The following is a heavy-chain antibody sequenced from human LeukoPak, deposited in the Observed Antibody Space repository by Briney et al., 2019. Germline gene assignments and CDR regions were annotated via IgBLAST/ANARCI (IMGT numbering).Heavy chain of an antibody. CDR3: ARFVWWLQGLEY. D-gene: IGHD5-12*01. J-gene: IGHJ4*02. CDR1: GYTFTGYY. Sequence: ASVKVSCKASGYTFTGYYMHWVRQAPGQGLEWMGWINPNSGGTNYAQKFQGRVTMTRDTSISTAYMELSRLRSDDTAVYYCARFVWWLQGLEYWGQGTLVTVSP. V-gene: IGHV1-2*02. CDR2: INPNSGGT.